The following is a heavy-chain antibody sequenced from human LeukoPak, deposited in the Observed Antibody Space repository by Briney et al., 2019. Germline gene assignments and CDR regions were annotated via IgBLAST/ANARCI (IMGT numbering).Heavy chain of an antibody. CDR2: IWYDGSNK. Sequence: QPGGSLRLSCAASGFTFSSYGMHWVRQAPGKGLEWVAVIWYDGSNKYYADSVKGRFTISRDNSKNTLYLQLNSLRAEDTAVYYCAREYRSSSGRAFDIWGQGTMVTVSS. CDR3: AREYRSSSGRAFDI. D-gene: IGHD6-6*01. V-gene: IGHV3-33*01. CDR1: GFTFSSYG. J-gene: IGHJ3*02.